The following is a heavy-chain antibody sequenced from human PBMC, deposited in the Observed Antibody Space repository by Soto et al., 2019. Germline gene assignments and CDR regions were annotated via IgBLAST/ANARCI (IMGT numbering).Heavy chain of an antibody. V-gene: IGHV3-7*04. CDR1: GFTFSSYW. J-gene: IGHJ3*02. CDR3: ARDSDSSGIEDAFDI. Sequence: PGGSLSLSCAASGFTFSSYWMTWVRQAPGKGLEWVANIKQDGSEKYYVDSVKGRFTVSRDNAKNSLYLQMNSLRAEDTAVYYCARDSDSSGIEDAFDIWGQGTMVTVSS. D-gene: IGHD3-10*01. CDR2: IKQDGSEK.